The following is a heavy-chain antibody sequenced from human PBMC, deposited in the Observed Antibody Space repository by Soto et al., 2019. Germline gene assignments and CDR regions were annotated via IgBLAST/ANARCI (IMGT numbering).Heavy chain of an antibody. D-gene: IGHD3-22*01. CDR1: GFSVSNNY. CDR2: IWTGGTT. J-gene: IGHJ3*02. CDR3: ARMYYYDSSGYYDAFDI. Sequence: EVQLVESGGGLIQPGGSLRLSCAASGFSVSNNYMSWVRQAPGKGLEWVSVIWTGGTTSYADSVKGRFTISRDNSKNTLYLQMNSLRAEDTAVYYCARMYYYDSSGYYDAFDIWGQGTMVTVSS. V-gene: IGHV3-53*01.